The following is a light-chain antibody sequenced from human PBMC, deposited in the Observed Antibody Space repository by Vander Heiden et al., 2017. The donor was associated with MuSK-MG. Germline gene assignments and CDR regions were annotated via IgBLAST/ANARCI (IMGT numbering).Light chain of an antibody. Sequence: QSALTQPPSVSGSPGQSVTISCTGPGSDVGSSNGVTWYQQPPGTAPKLMIYEVSNRPSGVPDRFSGSKSGNTASLTISGLQAEDEADYYCSSYTSSSPVVFGGGTKLTVL. CDR1: GSDVGSSNG. V-gene: IGLV2-18*02. CDR3: SSYTSSSPVV. J-gene: IGLJ2*01. CDR2: EVS.